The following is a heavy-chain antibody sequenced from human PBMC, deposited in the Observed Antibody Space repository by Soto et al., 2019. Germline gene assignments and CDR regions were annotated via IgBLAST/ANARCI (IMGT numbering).Heavy chain of an antibody. CDR1: GFTFDDYA. CDR3: AKEPGAQSSSFDY. J-gene: IGHJ4*02. CDR2: ISWNSGSI. Sequence: EVQLVESGGGLVQPGRSLRLSCAASGFTFDDYAMHWVRQAPGKGLEWVSGISWNSGSIGYADSVKGRFTISRDNAKNSLYLQMNSLRAEENALYYCAKEPGAQSSSFDYWGQGTLVTVSS. D-gene: IGHD6-6*01. V-gene: IGHV3-9*01.